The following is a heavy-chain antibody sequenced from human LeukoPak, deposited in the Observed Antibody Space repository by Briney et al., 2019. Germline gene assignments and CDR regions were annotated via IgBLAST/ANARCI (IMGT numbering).Heavy chain of an antibody. CDR1: GYSFSNYW. CDR3: ARQPLVRDCGGDCEFDY. V-gene: IGHV5-51*01. CDR2: IYPGDSNT. D-gene: IGHD2-21*02. J-gene: IGHJ4*02. Sequence: GESLKISCKGSGYSFSNYWIGWVRQMPGKGLEWMGIIYPGDSNTRYSPSFQGQVTISADKSISTAYLQWTSLKASDTAIYYCARQPLVRDCGGDCEFDYWGQGTLVTVSS.